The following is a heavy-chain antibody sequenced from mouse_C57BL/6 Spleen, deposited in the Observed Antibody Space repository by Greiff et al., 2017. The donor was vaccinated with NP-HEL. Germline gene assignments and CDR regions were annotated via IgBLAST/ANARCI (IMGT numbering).Heavy chain of an antibody. V-gene: IGHV3-6*01. CDR3: ARDDDGYMDY. J-gene: IGHJ4*01. Sequence: EVQLVESGPGLVKPSQSLSLTCSVTGYSITSGYYWNWLRQFPGNKLEWMGYISYDGSNNYNPSLKNRISITRDTSKNQFFLKLNSVTTEDTATYYCARDDDGYMDYWGQGTSVTVSS. CDR1: GYSITSGYY. D-gene: IGHD2-12*01. CDR2: ISYDGSN.